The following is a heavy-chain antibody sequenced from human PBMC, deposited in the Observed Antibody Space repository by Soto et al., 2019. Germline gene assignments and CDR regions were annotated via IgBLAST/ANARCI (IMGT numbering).Heavy chain of an antibody. CDR2: ISGSGGST. CDR1: GFTFSSYA. Sequence: GGSLRLSCAASGFTFSSYAMSWVRQAPGKGLEWVSAISGSGGSTYYADSVKGRFTISRDNSKNTLYLQMNSLRAEDTAVYYCAKKTRDSTVTTVGDYYYGMDVWGQGTTVTVSS. CDR3: AKKTRDSTVTTVGDYYYGMDV. J-gene: IGHJ6*02. V-gene: IGHV3-23*01. D-gene: IGHD4-17*01.